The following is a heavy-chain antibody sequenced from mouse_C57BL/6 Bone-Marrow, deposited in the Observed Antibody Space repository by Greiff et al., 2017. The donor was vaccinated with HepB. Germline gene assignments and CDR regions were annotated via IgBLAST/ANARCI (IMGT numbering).Heavy chain of an antibody. CDR2: FYPGSGSI. V-gene: IGHV1-62-2*01. Sequence: QVQLQQSGAELVKPGASVKLSCKASGSTFTEYTIHWVKQRSGQGLEWIGWFYPGSGSIKYNEKFKDKATLTADKSSSTVYMELSRLTSEDSAVYVGARQATYYYGSSPYLDDWGQGTTLTVSS. D-gene: IGHD1-1*01. J-gene: IGHJ2*01. CDR3: ARQATYYYGSSPYLDD. CDR1: GSTFTEYT.